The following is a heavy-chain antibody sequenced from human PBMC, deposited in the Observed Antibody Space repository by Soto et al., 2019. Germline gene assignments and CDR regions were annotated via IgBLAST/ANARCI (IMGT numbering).Heavy chain of an antibody. CDR3: VKNSGWFNT. D-gene: IGHD3-10*01. CDR1: GFPFGTTD. CDR2: IDGSGGIT. J-gene: IGHJ5*02. V-gene: IGHV3-23*01. Sequence: GGSLRLSCAASGFPFGTTDMSWVRQTPGEGLEWVSTIDGSGGITFYADSVKGRFTISRDNSRNTVYLQMNSLRGDDTALYYCVKNSGWFNTWGQGALVTVSS.